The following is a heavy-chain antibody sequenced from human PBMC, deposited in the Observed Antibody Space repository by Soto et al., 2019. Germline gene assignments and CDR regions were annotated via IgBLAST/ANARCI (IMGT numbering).Heavy chain of an antibody. Sequence: PGGSLRLSCAASGFTLSSYAMHWVRQAPGKGLEWVAVISYDGSNKYYADSVKGRFTISRDNSKNTLYLQMNSLRAEDTAVFYCARDSFPTTTKGHGVYLYYGVDVWGQGTTVTV. J-gene: IGHJ6*02. CDR3: ARDSFPTTTKGHGVYLYYGVDV. CDR1: GFTLSSYA. V-gene: IGHV3-30-3*01. CDR2: ISYDGSNK. D-gene: IGHD4-4*01.